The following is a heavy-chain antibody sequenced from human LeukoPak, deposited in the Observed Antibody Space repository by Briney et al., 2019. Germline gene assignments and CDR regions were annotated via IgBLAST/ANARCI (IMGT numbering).Heavy chain of an antibody. CDR3: AREVGVPSRGWFHP. Sequence: SVNVSFKASGGALSSYSMSWVRQAPGQGLEWMGRITPTLGLAKYAQKFQGRVPIPADNSTTTASMQLSSLRSADTAVYYCAREVGVPSRGWFHPWGPGTLVTVSP. J-gene: IGHJ5*02. V-gene: IGHV1-69*04. CDR1: GGALSSYS. CDR2: ITPTLGLA. D-gene: IGHD3-16*01.